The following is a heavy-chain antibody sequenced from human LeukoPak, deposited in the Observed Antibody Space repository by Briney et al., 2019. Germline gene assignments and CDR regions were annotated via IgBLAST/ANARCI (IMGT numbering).Heavy chain of an antibody. J-gene: IGHJ1*01. CDR2: INHSGST. Sequence: SETLSLTCAVYGGSFSGYYWSWIRQPPGKGLEWIGEINHSGSTNSNPSLKSRVTISVDTSKNQFSLKLSSVTAADTAVYYCARRLLGYCSGVSFYSGYFQHWGQGTLVTVSS. CDR3: ARRLLGYCSGVSFYSGYFQH. D-gene: IGHD2-15*01. CDR1: GGSFSGYY. V-gene: IGHV4-34*01.